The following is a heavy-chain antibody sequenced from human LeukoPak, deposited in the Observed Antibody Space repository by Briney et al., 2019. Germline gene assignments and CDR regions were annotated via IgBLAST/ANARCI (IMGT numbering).Heavy chain of an antibody. CDR3: TAYYDFWRVYMDV. V-gene: IGHV3-15*01. J-gene: IGHJ6*03. Sequence: GGSLRLSCGVSGFTFNKAWMNWVRQTPGKGLEWVGHIKSKTDGGTTDYGAPVKGRFTISRDDSKNTVYLQMNSLKTEDTAIYYCTAYYDFWRVYMDVWGKGTTVTVSS. CDR1: GFTFNKAW. D-gene: IGHD3-3*01. CDR2: IKSKTDGGTT.